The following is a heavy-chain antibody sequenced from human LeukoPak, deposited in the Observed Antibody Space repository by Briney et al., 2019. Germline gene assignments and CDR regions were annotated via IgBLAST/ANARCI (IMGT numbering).Heavy chain of an antibody. J-gene: IGHJ4*02. CDR3: ARHEIHSRSYSYYFDY. D-gene: IGHD1-26*01. CDR2: IYYSGST. V-gene: IGHV4-39*01. Sequence: SETLSLTCTVSGGSISSSSYYWGWIRQPPGKGLEWIGSIYYSGSTYYNPSLKSRVTISVDTSKNQFSLKLSSVTAADTAVYYCARHEIHSRSYSYYFDYWGQGTLVTVSS. CDR1: GGSISSSSYY.